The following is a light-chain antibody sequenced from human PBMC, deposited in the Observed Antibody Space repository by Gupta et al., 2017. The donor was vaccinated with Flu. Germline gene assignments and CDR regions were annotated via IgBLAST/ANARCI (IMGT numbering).Light chain of an antibody. CDR2: EVS. J-gene: IGKJ5*01. V-gene: IGKV2-30*01. CDR1: QSRGYSDGQTY. CDR3: RQTTHWPPVT. Sequence: TPGQPASISCRSSQSRGYSDGQTYLVWFKQRPSQAPRRLIYEVSKRDAGVTDRFGGSGFGNDFPLKISRGEAEDVGVYYCRQTTHWPPVTFGQGTHVEIK.